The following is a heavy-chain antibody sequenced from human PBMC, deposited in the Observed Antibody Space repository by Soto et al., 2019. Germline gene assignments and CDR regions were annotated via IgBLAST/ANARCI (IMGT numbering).Heavy chain of an antibody. J-gene: IGHJ6*03. CDR3: TSAPKYSYTAF. CDR1: GFKFIDFG. D-gene: IGHD2-15*01. CDR2: IKSDGTSP. Sequence: VGSMRLSCAASGFKFIDFGVRWVRQAPGKGLVWVSRIKSDGTSPTYADSVKGRFTISRDDAKNTLYLQMSGLRAEDTAVYYCTSAPKYSYTAFWVNGTTVTGSS. V-gene: IGHV3-74*01.